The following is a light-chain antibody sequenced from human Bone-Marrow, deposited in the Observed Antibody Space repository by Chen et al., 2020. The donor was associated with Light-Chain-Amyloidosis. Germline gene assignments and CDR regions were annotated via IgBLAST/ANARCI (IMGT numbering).Light chain of an antibody. CDR2: DDR. Sequence: SYVLTQPSSVSVPPGQAATLACGGNNIGSTSVHWYQQTPGQAPLLVVYDDRDRPSGIPERLSGSNSGNTATLTISRVEAGDEADYYCQVWDRSSDRPVFGGGTKLTVL. J-gene: IGLJ3*02. V-gene: IGLV3-21*02. CDR1: NIGSTS. CDR3: QVWDRSSDRPV.